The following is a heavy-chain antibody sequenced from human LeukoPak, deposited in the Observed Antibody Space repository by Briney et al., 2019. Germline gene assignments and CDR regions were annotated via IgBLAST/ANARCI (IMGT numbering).Heavy chain of an antibody. CDR1: GGSISSYY. CDR3: ARGPRITMIVVVITRAFDI. D-gene: IGHD3-22*01. CDR2: INHSGST. V-gene: IGHV4-34*01. Sequence: SGTLSLTCTVSGGSISSYYWNWIRQPPGKGLEWIGEINHSGSTNYNPSLKSRVTISVDTSKNQFSLKLSSVTAADTAVYYCARGPRITMIVVVITRAFDIWGQGTMVTVSS. J-gene: IGHJ3*02.